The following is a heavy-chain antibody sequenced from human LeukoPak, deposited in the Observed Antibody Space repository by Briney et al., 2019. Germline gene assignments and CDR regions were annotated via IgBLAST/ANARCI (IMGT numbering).Heavy chain of an antibody. CDR3: ARGHKSSGYYESGDY. Sequence: GGSLRLSCAASGFTFSSYAMHWVRQAPGKGLEWVAVISYDGSNKYYADSVKGRFTISRDNSKNTLYLQMNSLRAEDTAVYYCARGHKSSGYYESGDYWGQGTLVTASS. CDR2: ISYDGSNK. D-gene: IGHD3-22*01. V-gene: IGHV3-30-3*01. J-gene: IGHJ4*02. CDR1: GFTFSSYA.